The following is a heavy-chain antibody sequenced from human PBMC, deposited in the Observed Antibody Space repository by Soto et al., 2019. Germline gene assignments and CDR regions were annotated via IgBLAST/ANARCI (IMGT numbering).Heavy chain of an antibody. CDR2: VYYSGST. D-gene: IGHD3-10*01. Sequence: PSETLSLTCTVSGGSISSGGYYWSWIRQHPGKGLEWIGYVYYSGSTYYNPSLKSRVTISVDTSKNQFSLKLSSVTAADTAVYYCARDPGVRGRAFDIWGQGTMVTVSS. CDR1: GGSISSGGYY. V-gene: IGHV4-31*03. CDR3: ARDPGVRGRAFDI. J-gene: IGHJ3*02.